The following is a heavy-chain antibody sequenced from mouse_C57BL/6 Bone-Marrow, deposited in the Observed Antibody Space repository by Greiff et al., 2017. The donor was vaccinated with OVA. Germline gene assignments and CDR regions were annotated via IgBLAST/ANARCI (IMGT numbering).Heavy chain of an antibody. V-gene: IGHV5-4*01. D-gene: IGHD1-1*01. CDR1: GFTFSSYA. J-gene: IGHJ3*01. Sequence: VQLKESGGGLVKPGGSLKLSCAASGFTFSSYAMSWVRQTPEKRLEWVATISDGGSYTYYPDNVKGRFTISRDNAKNNLYLQMSHLKSEDTAMYYCARDLYYYGSSYFAYWGQGTLVTVSA. CDR2: ISDGGSYT. CDR3: ARDLYYYGSSYFAY.